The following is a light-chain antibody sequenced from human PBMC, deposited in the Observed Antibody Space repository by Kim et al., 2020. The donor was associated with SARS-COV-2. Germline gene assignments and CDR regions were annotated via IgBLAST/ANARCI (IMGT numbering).Light chain of an antibody. Sequence: EIVLTQSPGTLSLSPGERATLSCRASQSVSRRCLAWYQHKSGQAPRLLIYDVSTRAAGIPDRFSGSGSETDFTLTISRLEPEDFALYYCQQCGSPPWTFGKGTKVDIK. V-gene: IGKV3-20*01. CDR1: QSVSRRC. CDR3: QQCGSPPWT. J-gene: IGKJ1*01. CDR2: DVS.